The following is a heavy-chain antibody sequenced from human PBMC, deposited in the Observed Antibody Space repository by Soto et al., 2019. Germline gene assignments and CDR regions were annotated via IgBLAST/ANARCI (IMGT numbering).Heavy chain of an antibody. CDR1: GDTFTRYY. Sequence: ASVKVSCKLSGDTFTRYYIHWVRQAPGQGLEWMGRINCNSGDTKYAQSFQGRVTMTRDTSINTAYMDLTRLRSDDTAVYYCARGGGSSFFDYWGQGGWVTVSS. V-gene: IGHV1-2*06. D-gene: IGHD2-2*01. CDR3: ARGGGSSFFDY. CDR2: INCNSGDT. J-gene: IGHJ4*02.